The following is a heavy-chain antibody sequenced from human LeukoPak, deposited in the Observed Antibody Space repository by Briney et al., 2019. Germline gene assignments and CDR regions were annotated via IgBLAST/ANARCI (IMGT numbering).Heavy chain of an antibody. CDR1: GYTFTSYG. J-gene: IGHJ4*02. V-gene: IGHV1-18*01. CDR2: ISAYNGNT. D-gene: IGHD6-13*01. Sequence: ASVKVSCKASGYTFTSYGISWVRQAPGQGLEWMGWISAYNGNTNYAQKLQGRVTMTTDTSTSTAYMELSRLRSDDTAVYYCARSTVVVPAAPRYSSSWYNYWGQGTLVTVSS. CDR3: ARSTVVVPAAPRYSSSWYNY.